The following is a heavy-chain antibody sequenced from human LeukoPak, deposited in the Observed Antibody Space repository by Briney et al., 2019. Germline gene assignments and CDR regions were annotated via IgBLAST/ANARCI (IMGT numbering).Heavy chain of an antibody. Sequence: ASVKVSCKASGYTFTSYDINWVRQATGQGLEWMGWMNPNSGNTGYAQKFQGRVTMTRNTSISTAYMELSSLRSEDTAVYYCASEYCSSTSCYQDHNWFDPWGQGTLVTVSS. CDR1: GYTFTSYD. CDR2: MNPNSGNT. D-gene: IGHD2-2*01. J-gene: IGHJ5*02. CDR3: ASEYCSSTSCYQDHNWFDP. V-gene: IGHV1-8*01.